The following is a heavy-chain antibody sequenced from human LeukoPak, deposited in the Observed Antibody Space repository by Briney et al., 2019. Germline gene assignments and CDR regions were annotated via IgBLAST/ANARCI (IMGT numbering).Heavy chain of an antibody. CDR3: ARDPPVGYFDY. Sequence: GGSLRLSCAASGFTFSNAWMSWVRQAPGKGLEWVSSISSSSSYIYYADSVKGRFTISRDNAKNSLYLQMNSLRAEDTAVYYCARDPPVGYFDYWGQGTLVTVSS. V-gene: IGHV3-21*01. J-gene: IGHJ4*02. CDR2: ISSSSSYI. CDR1: GFTFSNAW. D-gene: IGHD1-26*01.